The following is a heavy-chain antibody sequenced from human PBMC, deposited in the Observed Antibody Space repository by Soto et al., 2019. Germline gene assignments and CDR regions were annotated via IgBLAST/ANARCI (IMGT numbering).Heavy chain of an antibody. D-gene: IGHD6-13*01. CDR2: IIPIFGTA. J-gene: IGHJ5*02. CDR3: ALHHSSSLGNCFDP. Sequence: SVKVSCKASGGTFSSYAISWVRQAPGQGLEWMGGIIPIFGTANYAQKCQGRVTITADESTSTADMELSSLRSEDTAVYYCALHHSSSLGNCFDPWGQGTLVTVSS. CDR1: GGTFSSYA. V-gene: IGHV1-69*13.